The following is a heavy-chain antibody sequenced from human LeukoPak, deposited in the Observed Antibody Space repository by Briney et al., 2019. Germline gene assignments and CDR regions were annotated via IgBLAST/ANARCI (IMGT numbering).Heavy chain of an antibody. V-gene: IGHV3-30*18. Sequence: GGSLRLSCAASGFTFSSYGMHWVRQALGKGLEWVAVISYDGSNKYYADSVKGRFTISRDNSKNTLYLQMNSLRAEDTAVYYCAKGPSDLYYYYGMDVWGQGTTVTVSS. J-gene: IGHJ6*02. CDR2: ISYDGSNK. CDR1: GFTFSSYG. CDR3: AKGPSDLYYYYGMDV. D-gene: IGHD1-26*01.